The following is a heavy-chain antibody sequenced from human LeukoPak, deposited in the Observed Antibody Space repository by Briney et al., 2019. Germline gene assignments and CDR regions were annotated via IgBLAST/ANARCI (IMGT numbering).Heavy chain of an antibody. CDR2: IWYDGSNK. V-gene: IGHV3-33*01. Sequence: GGSLRLSCAASGFTFSSYGMHWVRQAPGKGLEWVAVIWYDGSNKYYADSVKGRFTISRDNSKNTLYLQMNSLRAEDTAVYYCAREPAEYYCGLDVWGQGTTVTVSS. J-gene: IGHJ6*02. CDR3: AREPAEYYCGLDV. D-gene: IGHD1-14*01. CDR1: GFTFSSYG.